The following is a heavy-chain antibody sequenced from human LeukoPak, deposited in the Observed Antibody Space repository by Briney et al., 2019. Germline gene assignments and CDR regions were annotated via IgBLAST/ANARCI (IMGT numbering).Heavy chain of an antibody. V-gene: IGHV4-59*01. J-gene: IGHJ4*02. CDR3: TKGRIQLGY. D-gene: IGHD5-18*01. CDR2: IYYSGST. Sequence: SETLSLTCTVSGDSLNSYYWSWIRQPPGKGLEWIGYIYYSGSTNYNPSHKSRVTISVDTSKNQFSLKLTSVTAADTAVYYCTKGRIQLGYWGQGTLITVSS. CDR1: GDSLNSYY.